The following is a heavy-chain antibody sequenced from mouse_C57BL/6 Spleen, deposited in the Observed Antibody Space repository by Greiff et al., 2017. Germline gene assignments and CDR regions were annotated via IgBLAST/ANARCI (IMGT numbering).Heavy chain of an antibody. Sequence: VQLQQSGAELVRPGASVKLSCTASGFNIKDDYMHWVKQRPEQGLEWIGWIDPENGDTEYASKFQGKATITADTSSNTAYPQLSSLTSEDTAVYYCTTGYLVFDYWGQGTTLTVSS. D-gene: IGHD3-1*01. CDR2: IDPENGDT. V-gene: IGHV14-4*01. CDR3: TTGYLVFDY. CDR1: GFNIKDDY. J-gene: IGHJ2*01.